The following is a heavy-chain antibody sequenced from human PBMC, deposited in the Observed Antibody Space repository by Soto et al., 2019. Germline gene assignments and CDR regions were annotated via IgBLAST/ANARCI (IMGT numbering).Heavy chain of an antibody. CDR1: GASISSYY. CDR3: ARVNPGLGTIFGVVIVFDY. CDR2: IYYSGST. Sequence: PSETLCLTCTVSGASISSYYWSWIRPPPGKGLEWIGYIYYSGSTNYNPSLKSRVTISVDTSKNQFSLKLSSVTAADTAVYYCARVNPGLGTIFGVVIVFDYWGQGTLVTVSS. J-gene: IGHJ4*02. D-gene: IGHD3-3*01. V-gene: IGHV4-59*01.